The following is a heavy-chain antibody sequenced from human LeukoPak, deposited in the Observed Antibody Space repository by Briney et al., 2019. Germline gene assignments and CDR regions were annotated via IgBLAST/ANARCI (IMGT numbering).Heavy chain of an antibody. J-gene: IGHJ4*02. D-gene: IGHD6-19*01. V-gene: IGHV3-33*01. CDR3: ARDGWYGVGYFDY. Sequence: PGGSLRLSCAASGFTFSSYGMHWVRQAPGKGLEWVAVIWYDGSNKYYADSVKGRFTISRDNSKNTLYLQMNSLRAEDTAVYYCARDGWYGVGYFDYWGQGTLVTVSS. CDR2: IWYDGSNK. CDR1: GFTFSSYG.